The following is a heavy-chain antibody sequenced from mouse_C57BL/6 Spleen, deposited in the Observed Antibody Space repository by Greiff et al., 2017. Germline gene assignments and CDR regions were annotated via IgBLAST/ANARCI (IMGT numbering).Heavy chain of an antibody. D-gene: IGHD2-1*01. CDR2: ISDGGSYT. J-gene: IGHJ2*01. V-gene: IGHV5-4*01. CDR3: ARDLRGNYLSYYFDY. Sequence: EVQGVESGGGLVKPGGSLKLSCAASGFTFSSYAMSWVRQTPEKRLEWVATISDGGSYTYYPDNVKGRFTISRDNAKNNLYLQMSHLKSEDTAMYYCARDLRGNYLSYYFDYWGQGTTLTVSS. CDR1: GFTFSSYA.